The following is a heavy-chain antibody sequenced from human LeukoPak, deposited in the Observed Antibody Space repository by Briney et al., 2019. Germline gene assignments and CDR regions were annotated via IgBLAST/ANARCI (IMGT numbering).Heavy chain of an antibody. Sequence: GGSLRRSCAASGFTCKNFGMHWVRQAPGKGLEWVAFIRYDGSNKYYADSVKGRFTISRDNSEYVLDLQLNSLRPEETAFYYCAKVLTYYPGSGSYYPDFWGQGTLVTVSS. CDR1: GFTCKNFG. J-gene: IGHJ4*02. V-gene: IGHV3-30*02. D-gene: IGHD3-10*01. CDR2: IRYDGSNK. CDR3: AKVLTYYPGSGSYYPDF.